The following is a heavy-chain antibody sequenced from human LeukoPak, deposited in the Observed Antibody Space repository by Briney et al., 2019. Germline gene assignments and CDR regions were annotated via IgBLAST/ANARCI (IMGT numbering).Heavy chain of an antibody. CDR2: INQEASRT. CDR1: GFTYRSYW. V-gene: IGHV3-7*01. J-gene: IGHJ4*02. D-gene: IGHD2/OR15-2a*01. CDR3: AKYLSRAFDS. Sequence: TGGSLRLSCAASGFTYRSYWMSWVRQAPGEGLEWLGHINQEASRTDHADSVKGRFTISRENARNFLYLHMSSLRAEDTAVYYCAKYLSRAFDSWGQGILVSVSS.